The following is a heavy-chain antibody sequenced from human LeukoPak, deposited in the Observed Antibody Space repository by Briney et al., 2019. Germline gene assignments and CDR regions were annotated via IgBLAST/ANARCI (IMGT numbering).Heavy chain of an antibody. V-gene: IGHV3-33*01. CDR1: GFTFSHYG. Sequence: PGGSLRLSCAGSGFTFSHYGMHWVRQAPGKGLEWVAGIQYDGSKTYYGDSVKGRFSISRDNSRNTLYLQMSSLRAEDTAVYPCARDVDTSNHMSIFDPWGQGTLVTVSS. J-gene: IGHJ5*02. CDR2: IQYDGSKT. CDR3: ARDVDTSNHMSIFDP. D-gene: IGHD2-21*01.